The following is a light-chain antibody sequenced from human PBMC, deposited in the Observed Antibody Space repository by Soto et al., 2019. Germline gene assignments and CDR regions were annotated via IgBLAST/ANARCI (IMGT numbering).Light chain of an antibody. Sequence: DIQITQSPSSLSASVGDRVTITCQASQDISNYLNWYQQKPGKAPKLLIYDASSLESGVPQRFSGSGSGTEFTLTISSLQTDDFSTYYCQQYHSYWTFGQGTKVDIK. CDR1: QDISNY. CDR2: DAS. J-gene: IGKJ1*01. V-gene: IGKV1-5*01. CDR3: QQYHSYWT.